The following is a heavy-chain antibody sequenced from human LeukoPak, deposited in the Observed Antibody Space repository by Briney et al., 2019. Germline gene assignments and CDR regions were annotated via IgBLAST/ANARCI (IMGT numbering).Heavy chain of an antibody. D-gene: IGHD6-13*01. V-gene: IGHV3-33*06. CDR2: IWTDGSDK. CDR1: GFTFGGYD. Sequence: GGSLRLSCAASGFTFGGYDMHWVRQAPGKGLEWVAIIWTDGSDKYYADSVKGRFTISRDNSKNTLYLQMNSLRAEDTAVYYCAKDASGYSSSWYDYFDYWGQGTLVTVSS. J-gene: IGHJ4*02. CDR3: AKDASGYSSSWYDYFDY.